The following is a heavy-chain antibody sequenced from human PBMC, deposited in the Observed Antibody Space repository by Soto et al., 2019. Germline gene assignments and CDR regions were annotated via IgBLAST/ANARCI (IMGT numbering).Heavy chain of an antibody. Sequence: EVQLVESGGGLVKPGGSLRLSCAASGFTFSSYSMNWVRQAPGKGLEWVSSISSSSSYIYYADSVKSRFTISRDNAKNSLYLQMNSLRAEDTAVYYCARGIPPDNDYTNFDYWGQGTLVTVSS. CDR1: GFTFSSYS. CDR2: ISSSSSYI. J-gene: IGHJ4*02. CDR3: ARGIPPDNDYTNFDY. D-gene: IGHD4-4*01. V-gene: IGHV3-21*01.